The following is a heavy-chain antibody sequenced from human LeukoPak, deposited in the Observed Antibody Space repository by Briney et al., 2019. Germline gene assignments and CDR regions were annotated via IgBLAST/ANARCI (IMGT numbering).Heavy chain of an antibody. V-gene: IGHV3-30*02. J-gene: IGHJ4*02. CDR1: GFTFSSYG. Sequence: GGSLRLSCAASGFTFSSYGMHWVRQAPGKGLEWVASIRYDGSNKYYADSVKGRFTISRDNFKNTLYLQMNSLRAEDTAVYYCGKGEGAMVVVPSAMDFDYWGKGTLVTVSS. CDR2: IRYDGSNK. D-gene: IGHD2-2*01. CDR3: GKGEGAMVVVPSAMDFDY.